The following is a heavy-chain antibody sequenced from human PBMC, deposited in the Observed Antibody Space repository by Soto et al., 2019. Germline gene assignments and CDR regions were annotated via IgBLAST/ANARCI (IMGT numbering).Heavy chain of an antibody. CDR3: AKDVSSGWYDYFDY. V-gene: IGHV3-23*01. Sequence: PGGSLRLSCAASGFTFSSYAMNWVRQAPGKGLEWVSAISSSGGSTYYADSVKGRFTISRDNSKNTLYLQMNSLRAEDTAVYYCAKDVSSGWYDYFDYWGQGTLVTVSS. CDR1: GFTFSSYA. CDR2: ISSSGGST. D-gene: IGHD6-19*01. J-gene: IGHJ4*02.